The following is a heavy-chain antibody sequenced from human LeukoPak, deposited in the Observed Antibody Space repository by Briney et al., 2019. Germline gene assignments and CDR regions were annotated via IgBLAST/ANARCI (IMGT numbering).Heavy chain of an antibody. CDR2: ISYDGSNK. J-gene: IGHJ4*02. V-gene: IGHV3-30-3*01. CDR3: ARDPLPYYYDSSGYGYFDY. Sequence: GGSLRLSCAASGFTFSSYAMHWVRQAPGKGLEWVAVISYDGSNKYYADSVKGRFTISRDNSKNTLYLQMNSLRAEDTAVYYCARDPLPYYYDSSGYGYFDYWGQGTLVTVSS. D-gene: IGHD3-22*01. CDR1: GFTFSSYA.